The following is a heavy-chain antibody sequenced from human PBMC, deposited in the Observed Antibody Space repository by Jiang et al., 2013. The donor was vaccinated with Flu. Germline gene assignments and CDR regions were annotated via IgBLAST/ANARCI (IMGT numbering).Heavy chain of an antibody. D-gene: IGHD2-15*01. V-gene: IGHV3-23*01. CDR3: AREAARDLLHYTWFDP. CDR2: INGSGGGT. Sequence: LLEVWGRAWSEPGGSLRLSCAGSGFSFDSYAMTWVRQAPGKGLEWVSSINGSGGGTFYADSAKGRFTTSRDNSKNTLYLQMNSLRADDTAVYYCAREAARDLLHYTWFDPWGQGTLVTVSS. CDR1: GFSFDSYA. J-gene: IGHJ5*02.